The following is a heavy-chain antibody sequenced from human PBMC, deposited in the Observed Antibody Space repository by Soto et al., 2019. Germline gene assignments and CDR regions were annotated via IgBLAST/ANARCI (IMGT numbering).Heavy chain of an antibody. CDR2: ITWNSATI. J-gene: IGHJ6*02. CDR1: GFTFDDYG. Sequence: EEQVAESGGGLVQPGGSLRLSCAASGFTFDDYGMHWVRQGPGKGLEWVSGITWNSATIGYAASVKGRFTISRDNAKNSLYLQMSSLTTEDTAVYYCAKDRWARDSIDVWGQGTTVTVSS. V-gene: IGHV3-9*01. CDR3: AKDRWARDSIDV.